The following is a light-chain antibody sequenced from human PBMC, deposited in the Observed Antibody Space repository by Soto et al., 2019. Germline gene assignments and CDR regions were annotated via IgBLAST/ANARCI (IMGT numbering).Light chain of an antibody. V-gene: IGLV1-51*01. CDR2: DNN. CDR3: ATWDGSLPGEV. CDR1: SSNIGNNY. J-gene: IGLJ2*01. Sequence: QSALTQSPSVSAAPGQQVTISCSGSSSNIGNNYVPWYQQLPGTAPKLLIYDNNKRPSGIPDRFSGSKSGTSGTLDITGLQTGDEADYYCATWDGSLPGEVFGGGTKLTVL.